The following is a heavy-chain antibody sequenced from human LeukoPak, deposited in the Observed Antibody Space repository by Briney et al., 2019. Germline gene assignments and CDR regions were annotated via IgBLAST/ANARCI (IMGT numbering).Heavy chain of an antibody. V-gene: IGHV4-34*01. Sequence: SETLSLTCAVYGGSFSGYYWSWICQPPGKGLEWIGEINHSGSTNYNPSLKSRVTISVDTSKNQFSLKLSSVTAADTAVYYCARGQNPSAYYDILTGYFRKPTHYYMDVWGKGTTVTVSS. D-gene: IGHD3-9*01. J-gene: IGHJ6*03. CDR1: GGSFSGYY. CDR2: INHSGST. CDR3: ARGQNPSAYYDILTGYFRKPTHYYMDV.